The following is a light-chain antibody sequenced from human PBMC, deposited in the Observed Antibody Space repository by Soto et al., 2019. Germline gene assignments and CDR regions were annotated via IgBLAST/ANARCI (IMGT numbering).Light chain of an antibody. Sequence: IVIIQTPLSSPVTLGQAASIACRSSQSLVHNDGNTYLSWFQQRPGQPPRLLIYKVSDRFSGVPDRFSGSGAGTDFTLTISRVEAEDVGAYYCMQATQSSWTFGQGTKVDIK. CDR3: MQATQSSWT. V-gene: IGKV2-24*01. CDR2: KVS. CDR1: QSLVHNDGNTY. J-gene: IGKJ1*01.